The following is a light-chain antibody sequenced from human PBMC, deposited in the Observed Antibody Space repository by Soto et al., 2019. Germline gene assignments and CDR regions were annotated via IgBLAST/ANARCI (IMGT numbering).Light chain of an antibody. V-gene: IGLV2-8*01. CDR2: EVS. CDR3: SSYAGSNAV. J-gene: IGLJ2*01. CDR1: SSAVGGYNY. Sequence: QSALTQPPSASGSPGQSVTISCTGSSSAVGGYNYVSWYQQHPGKAPKLIIYEVSKRPSGVPDRFSGSTSGNTASLTVSGLQDEDEADYYCSSYAGSNAVFGGGTKLTVL.